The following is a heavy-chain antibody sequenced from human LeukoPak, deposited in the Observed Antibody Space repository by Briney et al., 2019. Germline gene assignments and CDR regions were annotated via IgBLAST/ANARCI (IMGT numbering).Heavy chain of an antibody. CDR2: ILGSGGST. V-gene: IGHV3-23*01. CDR1: GFTFSNYA. CDR3: AKWGDYDVLTGYYVPGY. J-gene: IGHJ4*02. Sequence: QPGASLRLSCAASGFTFSNYAMSWVRQAPGKGLEWVSAILGSGGSTYYADSVKGRFTVSRDNSKSTLYLQMNSLRAEDTALYYCAKWGDYDVLTGYYVPGYWGQGTLVTVSS. D-gene: IGHD3-9*01.